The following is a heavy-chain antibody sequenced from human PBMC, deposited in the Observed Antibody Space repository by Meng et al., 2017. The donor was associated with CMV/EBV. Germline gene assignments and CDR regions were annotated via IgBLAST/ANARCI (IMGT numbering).Heavy chain of an antibody. J-gene: IGHJ4*02. Sequence: SGYTFTGYYMQWVRQAPGQGLEWMGWINPNSGGTNYAQKFQGRVTMTRDTYISTAYMELSRLRSDDTAVYYCARAHYDSSGYYDFDYWGQGTLVTVSS. CDR2: INPNSGGT. V-gene: IGHV1-2*02. D-gene: IGHD3-22*01. CDR1: GYTFTGYY. CDR3: ARAHYDSSGYYDFDY.